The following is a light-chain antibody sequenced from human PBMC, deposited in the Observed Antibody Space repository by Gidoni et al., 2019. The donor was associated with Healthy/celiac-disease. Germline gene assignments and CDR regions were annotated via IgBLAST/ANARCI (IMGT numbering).Light chain of an antibody. CDR1: QSISSW. V-gene: IGKV1-5*03. J-gene: IGKJ1*01. Sequence: DIQMTQSPSTLSASVGDRVTITCRASQSISSWLAWYQRKPGKAPKLLIYKASSLESGAPSRFSGSGSGTEFTLTISSLQPDDFATYYCQQYNSFPGTFGQGTKVEIK. CDR3: QQYNSFPGT. CDR2: KAS.